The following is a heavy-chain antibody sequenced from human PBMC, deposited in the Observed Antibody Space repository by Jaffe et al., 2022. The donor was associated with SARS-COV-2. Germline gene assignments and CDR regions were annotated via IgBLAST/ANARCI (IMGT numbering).Heavy chain of an antibody. CDR2: ISYDGSNK. Sequence: QVQLVESGGGVVQPGRSLRLSCAASGFTFSSYGMHWVRQAPGKGLEWVAVISYDGSNKYYADSVKGRFTISRDNSKNTLYLQMNSLRAEDTAVYYCAKDRDTATYYYYGMDVWGQGTTVTVSS. J-gene: IGHJ6*02. V-gene: IGHV3-30*18. CDR1: GFTFSSYG. CDR3: AKDRDTATYYYYGMDV. D-gene: IGHD5-18*01.